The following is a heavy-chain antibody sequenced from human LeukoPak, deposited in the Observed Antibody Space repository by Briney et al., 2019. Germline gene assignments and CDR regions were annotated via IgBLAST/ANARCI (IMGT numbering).Heavy chain of an antibody. D-gene: IGHD6-6*01. J-gene: IGHJ4*02. CDR2: ISGAGVTA. Sequence: GGSLRLSCAASGFTFSNHAMSWVRQAPGKGLEWVSGISGAGVTAYYPDSVKGRFTISRDNSKNTLFLQMNSLRAEDTALYYCAKKMKFSSSSSDYWGQGTLVTVSS. CDR3: AKKMKFSSSSSDY. V-gene: IGHV3-23*01. CDR1: GFTFSNHA.